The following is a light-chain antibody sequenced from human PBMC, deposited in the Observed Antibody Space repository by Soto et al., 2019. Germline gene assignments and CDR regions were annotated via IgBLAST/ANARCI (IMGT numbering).Light chain of an antibody. J-gene: IGKJ1*01. Sequence: EIVMTQSPATLSVSPGERATLSCRASQSVSSNLAWYQQKPGQAPRLLIFGASIRVTGIPDRFIGSGSGTHFTLTISRLEPEDFAVYYCQHYVTSLTTFGQGTKVDIK. V-gene: IGKV3-20*01. CDR3: QHYVTSLTT. CDR2: GAS. CDR1: QSVSSN.